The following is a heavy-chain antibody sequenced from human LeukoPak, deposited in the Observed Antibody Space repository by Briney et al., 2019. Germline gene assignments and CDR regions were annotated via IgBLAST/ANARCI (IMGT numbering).Heavy chain of an antibody. D-gene: IGHD3-22*01. V-gene: IGHV4-4*07. CDR1: GGSISSYY. CDR3: AREIPYYDSSGYYFDC. CDR2: IYTSGST. J-gene: IGHJ4*02. Sequence: SETLSLTCTVSGGSISSYYWSWIRQPAGKGLEWIGRIYTSGSTNYNPSLKSRVTMSVDTSKNQFSLKLSSVTAADTAVYYCAREIPYYDSSGYYFDCWGQGTLVTVSS.